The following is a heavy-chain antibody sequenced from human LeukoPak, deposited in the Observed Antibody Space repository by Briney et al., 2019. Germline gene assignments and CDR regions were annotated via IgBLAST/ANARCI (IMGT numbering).Heavy chain of an antibody. CDR1: GYTFTSYD. Sequence: ASVKVSCKASGYTFTSYDINWVRQATGQGLEWMGWMNPNSGNTGYAQKFQGRVTMTRNTSISTAYMDLSSLRSEDTAVYYCARGAGYSGSYSRYYYYYYMDVWGKGTTVTVSS. D-gene: IGHD1-26*01. J-gene: IGHJ6*03. CDR2: MNPNSGNT. CDR3: ARGAGYSGSYSRYYYYYYMDV. V-gene: IGHV1-8*01.